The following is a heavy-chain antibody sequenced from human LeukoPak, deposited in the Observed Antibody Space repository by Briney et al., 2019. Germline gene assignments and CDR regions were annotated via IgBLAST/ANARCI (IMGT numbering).Heavy chain of an antibody. CDR3: ARTQSSGIVGATTQFDY. CDR2: IYHSGYP. V-gene: IGHV4-38-2*01. Sequence: SETLSLTCSVSGYSISSGYYWGWIRQPPGKGLEWIGSIYHSGYPYYNPSLKSRVTMSVDTSKNLFSLELTSVTAADTAVYYCARTQSSGIVGATTQFDYWGQGTLVTVSS. D-gene: IGHD1-26*01. CDR1: GYSISSGYY. J-gene: IGHJ4*02.